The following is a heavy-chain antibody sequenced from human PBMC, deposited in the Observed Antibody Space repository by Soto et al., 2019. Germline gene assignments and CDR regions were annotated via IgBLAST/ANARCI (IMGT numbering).Heavy chain of an antibody. Sequence: EVQLGESGGGLVQPGGALKLSCAPSGYTFSDSAMHWVRQASGKGLEWVGRIRSKANNFATAYGASVRGRFTISRDDSKNTASLQMNSLKAEDTAVYYCARLWSEREPNFDYWGQGNLVSVSA. V-gene: IGHV3-73*02. CDR1: GYTFSDSA. D-gene: IGHD1-26*01. CDR3: ARLWSEREPNFDY. CDR2: IRSKANNFAT. J-gene: IGHJ4*02.